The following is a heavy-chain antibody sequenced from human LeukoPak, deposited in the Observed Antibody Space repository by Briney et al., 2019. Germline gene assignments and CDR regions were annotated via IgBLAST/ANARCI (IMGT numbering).Heavy chain of an antibody. Sequence: ASVKVSCKASGFTFNAYYIHWVRQAPGQGLEWMGWINPNTGDTNFAQKFQGRVAMTRDTSLSTAYMDLSRLTSDDTAVYYCARDPMIVVVNLDYWGQGTLVTVSS. J-gene: IGHJ4*02. CDR2: INPNTGDT. CDR1: GFTFNAYY. V-gene: IGHV1-2*02. D-gene: IGHD3-22*01. CDR3: ARDPMIVVVNLDY.